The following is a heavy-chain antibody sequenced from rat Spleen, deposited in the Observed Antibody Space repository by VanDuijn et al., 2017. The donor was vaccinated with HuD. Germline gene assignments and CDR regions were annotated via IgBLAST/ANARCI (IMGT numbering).Heavy chain of an antibody. CDR1: GFILSDYY. J-gene: IGHJ2*01. D-gene: IGHD3-4*01. V-gene: IGHV5-29*01. CDR3: TRRGEPYYFDY. CDR2: INYDGRST. Sequence: EVQLVESDGGLVQAGRSLKLSCAASGFILSDYYMAWVRQAPTKGLEWVATINYDGRSTFYRDSVKGRFTISRDNAKNTLYLQMDSLRSEDTATYYCTRRGEPYYFDYWGQGVMVTVSS.